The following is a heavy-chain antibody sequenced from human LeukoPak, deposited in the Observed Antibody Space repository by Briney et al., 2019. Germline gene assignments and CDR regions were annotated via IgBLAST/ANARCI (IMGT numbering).Heavy chain of an antibody. CDR3: ASGAIGGTGGDDDY. Sequence: GGSLRLSCAASGFMFSHYEMIWVRQAPGRGLEWVSYINYGGTTIYYADPVRGRFTISRDNGKKSLYLQMNSLRAEDTAVYYCASGAIGGTGGDDDYWGQGTLVTVSS. CDR2: INYGGTTI. D-gene: IGHD2-8*02. V-gene: IGHV3-48*03. J-gene: IGHJ4*02. CDR1: GFMFSHYE.